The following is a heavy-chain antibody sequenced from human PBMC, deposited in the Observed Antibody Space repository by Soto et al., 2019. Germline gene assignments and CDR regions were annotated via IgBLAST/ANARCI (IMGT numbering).Heavy chain of an antibody. J-gene: IGHJ4*02. Sequence: QVQLQESGPGLVKPSETLSLTCTVSGGAISRYYWSWIRQPPGKGLEWIGYIYYSGSTNYNPSLKSRVTISVDQSKNPFSLKLSSVTAADTAVYYCARAEEWELLLWFAYWGPGTLVTVSS. V-gene: IGHV4-59*01. CDR3: ARAEEWELLLWFAY. CDR1: GGAISRYY. D-gene: IGHD1-26*01. CDR2: IYYSGST.